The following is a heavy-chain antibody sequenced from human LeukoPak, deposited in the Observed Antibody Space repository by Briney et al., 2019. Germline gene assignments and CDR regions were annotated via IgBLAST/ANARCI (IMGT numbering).Heavy chain of an antibody. J-gene: IGHJ4*02. Sequence: SETLSLTCTVSGGSISSYYWSWIRQPPGKGLEWIGYTYYSGSTNYNPSLKSRVTMSVDTSKNQFSLKLSSVTAADTAVYYCARDGYGDHYGDYWGQGTLVTVSS. D-gene: IGHD4-17*01. CDR2: TYYSGST. V-gene: IGHV4-59*12. CDR3: ARDGYGDHYGDY. CDR1: GGSISSYY.